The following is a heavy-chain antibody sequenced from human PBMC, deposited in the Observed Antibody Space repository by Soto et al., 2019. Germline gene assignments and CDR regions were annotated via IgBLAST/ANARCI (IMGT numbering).Heavy chain of an antibody. CDR1: GGSISSSSYY. D-gene: IGHD2-2*01. CDR2: IYYSGST. CDR3: ARRAGPAAIAY. V-gene: IGHV4-39*01. J-gene: IGHJ4*02. Sequence: QLQLQESGPGLVKPSETLSLTCTVSGGSISSSSYYWGWIRQPPGKGLEWIGSIYYSGSTYYNPSLKSRVTISVDTSKNQFSLKLSSVTAADTAVYCCARRAGPAAIAYWGQGTLVTVSS.